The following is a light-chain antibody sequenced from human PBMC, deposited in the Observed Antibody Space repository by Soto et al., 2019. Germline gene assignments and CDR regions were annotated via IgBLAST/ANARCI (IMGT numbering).Light chain of an antibody. Sequence: SVLTQPPSASGTPGQRVTLSCSGSSSNIGSNTVNWYQQLPGTAPKLLIYGNNQRPSGVPDRFSGSKSGTSASLAISGLQSEDEADYYCAAWDDSLNGLFGGGTKLTVL. CDR3: AAWDDSLNGL. J-gene: IGLJ2*01. CDR1: SSNIGSNT. V-gene: IGLV1-44*01. CDR2: GNN.